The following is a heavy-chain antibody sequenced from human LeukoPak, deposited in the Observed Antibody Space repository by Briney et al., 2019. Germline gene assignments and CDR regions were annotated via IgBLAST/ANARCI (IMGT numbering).Heavy chain of an antibody. D-gene: IGHD3-10*01. J-gene: IGHJ5*02. CDR3: AQSLGASTWFGNWFDP. Sequence: SETLSLTCTVSGVSISSTSYCWGWIRQPPGKVLEWIGSIYYSGRTYHNPSLKSRLTISVDTPKNQFSLKLSSVTAADTAVYYCAQSLGASTWFGNWFDPWGQGTLVTVSS. CDR2: IYYSGRT. CDR1: GVSISSTSYC. V-gene: IGHV4-39*01.